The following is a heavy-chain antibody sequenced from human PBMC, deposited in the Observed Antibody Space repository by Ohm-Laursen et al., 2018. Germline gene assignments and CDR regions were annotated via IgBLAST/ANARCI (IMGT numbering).Heavy chain of an antibody. Sequence: ASVKVSCKASGYTFSGYHMHWVRQAPGQGLEWMGWINPNTGGTNYAQKFQGRVTMTRDTSISTAYMELSRLTSDDTATYFCARGGLVAGTDFDFWGQGTLVTVSS. J-gene: IGHJ4*02. CDR1: GYTFSGYH. D-gene: IGHD6-19*01. CDR3: ARGGLVAGTDFDF. CDR2: INPNTGGT. V-gene: IGHV1-2*02.